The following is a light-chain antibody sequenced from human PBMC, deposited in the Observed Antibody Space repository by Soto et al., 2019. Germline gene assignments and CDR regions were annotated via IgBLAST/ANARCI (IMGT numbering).Light chain of an antibody. CDR2: GAS. CDR1: QSLSSND. CDR3: QHFDSSSFS. J-gene: IGKJ2*01. V-gene: IGKV3-20*01. Sequence: EIGLTQSPGTLSLSPGERASFSCRASQSLSSNDLAWYQQKPGQAPRLLIYGASSRASAIPDRFSGSGSGTDFTFTISRLEPEDFAVYYCQHFDSSSFSFGQGTKLEIK.